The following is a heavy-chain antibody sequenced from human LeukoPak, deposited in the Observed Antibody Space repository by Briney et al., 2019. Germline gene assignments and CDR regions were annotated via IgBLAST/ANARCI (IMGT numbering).Heavy chain of an antibody. D-gene: IGHD2-21*02. J-gene: IGHJ6*03. CDR2: ISGSGGTT. CDR3: AKTLQLGDYYYYYMDV. Sequence: GGSLRLSCAASGFTFGDYAMTWVRQAPGNGLEWVSAISGSGGTTYYGDSVKGRFTISRDNSKNTLSLRMDSLTAADTAVYYCAKTLQLGDYYYYYMDVWGKGTTVTVSS. V-gene: IGHV3-23*01. CDR1: GFTFGDYA.